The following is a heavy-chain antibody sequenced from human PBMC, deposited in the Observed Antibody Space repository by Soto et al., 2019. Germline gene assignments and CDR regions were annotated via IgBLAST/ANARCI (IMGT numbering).Heavy chain of an antibody. D-gene: IGHD6-19*01. Sequence: QVQLVESGGGVVQPGRSLRLSCAAPGVTFSNYAMHWVRQAPGKGLEWVAVVSNDGSNRYYADSVKGRFALSRDNSRNTLYLQLNSLRAEDTAIYYCASGAYSSGWSHYFDYWGQGTLVTVSS. CDR1: GVTFSNYA. CDR3: ASGAYSSGWSHYFDY. V-gene: IGHV3-30*09. CDR2: VSNDGSNR. J-gene: IGHJ4*02.